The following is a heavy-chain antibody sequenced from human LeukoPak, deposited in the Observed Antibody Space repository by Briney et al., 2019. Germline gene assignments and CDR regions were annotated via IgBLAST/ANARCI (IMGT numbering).Heavy chain of an antibody. V-gene: IGHV4-31*03. CDR2: IYYSGST. CDR3: ASYCSSTSCSYYYGMDV. J-gene: IGHJ6*02. D-gene: IGHD2-2*01. CDR1: GGSISSGGYY. Sequence: SETLSLTCTVSGGSISSGGYYWSWIRQHPGKGLEWIGYIYYSGSTYYNPSLKSRVTISVDTSKNQFSLKLSSVTAADTAVYYCASYCSSTSCSYYYGMDVWGQGTTVTVSS.